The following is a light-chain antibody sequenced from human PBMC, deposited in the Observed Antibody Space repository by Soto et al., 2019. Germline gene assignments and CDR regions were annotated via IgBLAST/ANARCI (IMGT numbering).Light chain of an antibody. J-gene: IGKJ1*01. Sequence: DIVMTQSPDSLAASLGERATINCKSSQSVFHTSKSKNYLAWYQQKPGQPPKLLIYWASTREFGVPDRFSGSGSGTDFTLTITSLQAEDVAVYYCQQSYSTPVTFGQGTKAEIK. CDR3: QQSYSTPVT. CDR2: WAS. V-gene: IGKV4-1*01. CDR1: QSVFHTSKSKNY.